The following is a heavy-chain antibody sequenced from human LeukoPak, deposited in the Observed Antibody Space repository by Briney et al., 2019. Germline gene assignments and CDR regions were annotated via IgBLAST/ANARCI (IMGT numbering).Heavy chain of an antibody. CDR2: IIPILGIA. Sequence: SVKVSCKASGGTFSSYAISWVRQAPGQGLEWMGRIIPILGIANYAQKFQGRVTITADKSTSTAYMELSSLRSEDTAVYYCARDRGSDQGWYTFDYWGQGTLVTVSS. CDR1: GGTFSSYA. J-gene: IGHJ4*02. D-gene: IGHD1-1*01. V-gene: IGHV1-69*04. CDR3: ARDRGSDQGWYTFDY.